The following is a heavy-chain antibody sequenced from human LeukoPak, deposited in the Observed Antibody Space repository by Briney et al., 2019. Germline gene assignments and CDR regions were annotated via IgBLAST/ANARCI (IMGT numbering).Heavy chain of an antibody. CDR1: DGSISSYY. Sequence: SETLSLTXTVSDGSISSYYWSWIRQPPGKGLEWIGYIYYSGSTNYNPSLKSRVTISVDTSKNQFSLKLSSVTAADTAVYYCARSIVVVAFDYWGQGTLVTVSS. V-gene: IGHV4-59*01. CDR3: ARSIVVVAFDY. J-gene: IGHJ4*02. CDR2: IYYSGST. D-gene: IGHD3-22*01.